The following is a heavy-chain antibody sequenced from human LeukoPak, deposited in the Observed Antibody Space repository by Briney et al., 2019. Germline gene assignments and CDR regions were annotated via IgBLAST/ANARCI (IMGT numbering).Heavy chain of an antibody. J-gene: IGHJ3*02. CDR2: IIPIDGTA. CDR3: ARDPGAPVRAFDI. D-gene: IGHD3-10*01. Sequence: SVKVSCKASRDTFTRCAFSWLRQAPGQGLEWMGGIIPIDGTANFAQKFQGRVTITADQSTSTAYMELSSLRSEDTAIYYCARDPGAPVRAFDIWGQGTLVTVSS. V-gene: IGHV1-69*01. CDR1: RDTFTRCA.